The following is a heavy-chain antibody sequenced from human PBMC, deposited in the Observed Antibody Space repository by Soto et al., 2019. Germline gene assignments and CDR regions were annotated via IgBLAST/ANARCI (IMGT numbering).Heavy chain of an antibody. CDR2: ISSSSSYI. J-gene: IGHJ4*02. Sequence: GGSLRLSCAASGFTFSSYSMNWVRKAPGKGLEWVSSISSSSSYIYYADSVKGRFTISRDNAKNSLYLQMNSLRAEDTAVYYCARDPAPNIAARPDNYWGQGTLVTVSS. CDR3: ARDPAPNIAARPDNY. D-gene: IGHD6-6*01. V-gene: IGHV3-21*01. CDR1: GFTFSSYS.